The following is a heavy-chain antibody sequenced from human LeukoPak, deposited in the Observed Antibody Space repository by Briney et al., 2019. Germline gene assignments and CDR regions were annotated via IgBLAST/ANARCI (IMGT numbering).Heavy chain of an antibody. Sequence: SSETLSLTCTVSGGSISSSSYYWGWIRQPPGKGLEWIGSIYYSGSTYYNPSLKSRVTISVDTSKNQFSLKLSSVTAADTAVYYCARDWVAVADLGDYWGQGTLVTVSS. CDR1: GGSISSSSYY. CDR3: ARDWVAVADLGDY. V-gene: IGHV4-39*07. CDR2: IYYSGST. D-gene: IGHD6-19*01. J-gene: IGHJ4*02.